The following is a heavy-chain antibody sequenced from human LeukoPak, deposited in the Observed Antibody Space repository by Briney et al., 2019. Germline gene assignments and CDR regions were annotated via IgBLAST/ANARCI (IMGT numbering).Heavy chain of an antibody. Sequence: PGGSLRLSCAASGFTFSSYGMHWVRQAPGKGLEWVSSISSSSSYIYYADSVKGRFTISRDNAKNSLYLQMNSLRAEDTAVYYCARDSPYDSSGYYWKNSFDIWGQGTMVTVSS. CDR1: GFTFSSYG. D-gene: IGHD3-22*01. CDR2: ISSSSSYI. J-gene: IGHJ3*02. CDR3: ARDSPYDSSGYYWKNSFDI. V-gene: IGHV3-21*01.